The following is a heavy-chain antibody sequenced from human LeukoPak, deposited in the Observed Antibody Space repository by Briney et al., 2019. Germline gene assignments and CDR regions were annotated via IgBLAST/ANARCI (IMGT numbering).Heavy chain of an antibody. CDR1: GLAFSNCW. J-gene: IGHJ4*02. CDR3: VTKEPSTSGWSY. D-gene: IGHD6-19*01. CDR2: INQDGSEK. V-gene: IGHV3-7*01. Sequence: GGSLRLSCAASGLAFSNCWMSWVRQSPGKGLEWVANINQDGSEKNYVDSVKGRFTISRDNAENSVYLQMNDLGAEDTGVYYCVTKEPSTSGWSYWGQGTLVTVSS.